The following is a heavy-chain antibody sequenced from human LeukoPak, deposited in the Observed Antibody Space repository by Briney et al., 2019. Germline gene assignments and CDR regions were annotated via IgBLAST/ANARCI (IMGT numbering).Heavy chain of an antibody. V-gene: IGHV4-4*07. Sequence: SETLSLTCTVSGGSISSYYWGWIRQPAGKGLEWIGRIYTSGGTNYNPSLRGRVTMSVDTSTNQLSLKLSSVTAADTAIYYCARDLRMYSGSSYFDYWGQGILVTVSS. D-gene: IGHD6-6*01. CDR3: ARDLRMYSGSSYFDY. J-gene: IGHJ4*02. CDR2: IYTSGGT. CDR1: GGSISSYY.